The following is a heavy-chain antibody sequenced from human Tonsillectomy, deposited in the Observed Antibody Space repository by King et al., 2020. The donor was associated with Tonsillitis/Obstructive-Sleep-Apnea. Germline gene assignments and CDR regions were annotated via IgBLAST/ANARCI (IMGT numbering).Heavy chain of an antibody. D-gene: IGHD2-2*01. CDR1: GFTYSSYA. J-gene: IGHJ3*02. Sequence: VQLVESGGGVVQPGRSLRLSCAASGFTYSSYAMHWVRQAPGKGLEWVAVISYDGSNKYYADSVKGRFTISRDNSKNTLYLQMNRLRAEDTAVYYCAREGGYCCSNSCAGGAFDIWGQGTMVTVSS. CDR3: AREGGYCCSNSCAGGAFDI. CDR2: ISYDGSNK. V-gene: IGHV3-30*04.